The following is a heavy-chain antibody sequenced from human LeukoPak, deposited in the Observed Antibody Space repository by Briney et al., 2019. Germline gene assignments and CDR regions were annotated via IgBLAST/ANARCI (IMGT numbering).Heavy chain of an antibody. CDR2: IKHDGAEK. CDR1: GLSFSGQW. V-gene: IGHV3-7*01. Sequence: GGSLRLSCVASGLSFSGQWLNWVRQAPGQGLEWVANIKHDGAEKYYVDSVKGRFTISRDDGQNSLSLHMNSVRAEDTAVYYCGYTNNFYHWGQGALVVVSA. D-gene: IGHD3-16*02. CDR3: GYTNNFYH. J-gene: IGHJ4*02.